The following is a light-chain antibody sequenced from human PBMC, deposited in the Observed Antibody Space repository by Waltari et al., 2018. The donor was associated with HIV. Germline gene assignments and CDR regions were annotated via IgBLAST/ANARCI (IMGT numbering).Light chain of an antibody. CDR2: DAS. J-gene: IGKJ2*01. Sequence: EIVMTQSPATLSVSPGERATVSCRASQSVGTKLAWYQYKVGQAPRLLIYDASTKTTQNPTRFSGSGSGTGFTLIISSLQSEDFEEYYCQQYKTWPYTFGQGTRLEIK. CDR1: QSVGTK. CDR3: QQYKTWPYT. V-gene: IGKV3-15*01.